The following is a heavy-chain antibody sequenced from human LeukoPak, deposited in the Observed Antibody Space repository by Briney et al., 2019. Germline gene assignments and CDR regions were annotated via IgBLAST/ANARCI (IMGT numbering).Heavy chain of an antibody. CDR3: ARAGLYNWNYEGTTYFDF. V-gene: IGHV3-21*04. CDR2: ISSSSRFI. D-gene: IGHD1-7*01. Sequence: GGSLRLSCAASGISFSNYSMNWVRQAPGKGLEWVSLISSSSRFIYYGDSVKGRFTISRDNAKNSLYLQMNSLRAEDTALYYCARAGLYNWNYEGTTYFDFWGQGTLVTVSA. CDR1: GISFSNYS. J-gene: IGHJ4*02.